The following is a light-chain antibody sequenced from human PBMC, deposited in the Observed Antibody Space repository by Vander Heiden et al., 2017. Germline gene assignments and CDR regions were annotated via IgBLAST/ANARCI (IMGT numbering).Light chain of an antibody. CDR3: CSYAGSYTWV. Sequence: QSALTQPRSVSGSPGQSVTISCTGTSSDVGGYNYVSWYQQHPGKPPKLMIYDGSKRPAGVPDRFSGSKFGNTASLTISGLQTEEEADYYCCSYAGSYTWVFGGGTKLTVL. J-gene: IGLJ3*02. V-gene: IGLV2-11*01. CDR1: SSDVGGYNY. CDR2: DGS.